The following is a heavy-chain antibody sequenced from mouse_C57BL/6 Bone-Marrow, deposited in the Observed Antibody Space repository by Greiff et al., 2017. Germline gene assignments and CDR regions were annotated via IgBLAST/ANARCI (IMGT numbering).Heavy chain of an antibody. J-gene: IGHJ2*01. V-gene: IGHV1-15*01. D-gene: IGHD1-1*01. CDR1: GYTFTDYE. CDR3: TSAYGSRDY. Sequence: QVQLKESGAELVRPGASVTLSCKASGYTFTDYEMHWVKQTPVHGLEWIGAIDPETGGTAYNQKFKGKAILTADKSSSTAYMELRSLTSEDSAVYYCTSAYGSRDYWGQGTTLTVSS. CDR2: IDPETGGT.